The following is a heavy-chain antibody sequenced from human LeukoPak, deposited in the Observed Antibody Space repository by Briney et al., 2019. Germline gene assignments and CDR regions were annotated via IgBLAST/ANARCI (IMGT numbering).Heavy chain of an antibody. V-gene: IGHV3-20*04. CDR1: GFTFDDYG. D-gene: IGHD6-13*01. Sequence: GGSLRLSCAASGFTFDDYGMSWVRQAPGKGLEWVSGINWNGGSTGYADSVKGRFTISRDNAKNSLYLQMNSLRAEDTAVYYCAKGEYAAAAGDFDYWGQGTLVTVSS. CDR2: INWNGGST. J-gene: IGHJ4*02. CDR3: AKGEYAAAAGDFDY.